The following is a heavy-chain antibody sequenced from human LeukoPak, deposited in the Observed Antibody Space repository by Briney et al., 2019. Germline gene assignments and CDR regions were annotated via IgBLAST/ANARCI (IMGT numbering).Heavy chain of an antibody. CDR1: GGTFSSYA. D-gene: IGHD1-1*01. CDR2: IIPIFGTA. Sequence: SVKVSCKASGGTFSSYAISWVRQAPGQGLEWMAGIIPIFGTANYAQKFQGRVTITADESTSTAYMELSSLRSEDPAVYYCALGDWNHRYYFDYWGQGTLVTVSS. CDR3: ALGDWNHRYYFDY. J-gene: IGHJ4*02. V-gene: IGHV1-69*01.